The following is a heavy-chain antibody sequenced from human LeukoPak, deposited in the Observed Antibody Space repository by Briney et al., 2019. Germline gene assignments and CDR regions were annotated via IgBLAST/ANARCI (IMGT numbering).Heavy chain of an antibody. CDR1: GGTFSSYT. CDR3: AREAVRGVTHFDY. D-gene: IGHD3-10*02. V-gene: IGHV1-69*05. J-gene: IGHJ4*02. CDR2: IIPMFGIA. Sequence: SVKVSCKASGGTFSSYTISWVRQAPGQGLEWMGGIIPMFGIANYAQKFQGRVTIITDESTSTAYMELSSLRSEDTAVYYCAREAVRGVTHFDYWGQETLVTVSS.